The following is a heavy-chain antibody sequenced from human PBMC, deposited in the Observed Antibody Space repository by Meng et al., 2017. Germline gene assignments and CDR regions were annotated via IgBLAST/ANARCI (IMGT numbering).Heavy chain of an antibody. D-gene: IGHD2-15*01. J-gene: IGHJ4*02. CDR2: IYYSGST. Sequence: GQPPESGPGLVRPSGTLSLTCTVSGGSVRSGSYYWSWIRQPPGKGLEWIGYIYYSGSTNYNPSLKSRVTISVDTSKNQFSLKLSSVTAADTAVYYCARDCSGGSCYSIGVWGQGTLVTVSS. CDR3: ARDCSGGSCYSIGV. CDR1: GGSVRSGSYY. V-gene: IGHV4-61*01.